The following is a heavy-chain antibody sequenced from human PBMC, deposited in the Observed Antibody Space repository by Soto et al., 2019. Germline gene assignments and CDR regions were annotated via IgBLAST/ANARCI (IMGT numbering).Heavy chain of an antibody. CDR1: GGSISSSSYY. J-gene: IGHJ6*02. CDR2: IYYSGST. CDR3: ARFHYYYYGMDV. Sequence: SETLSLTCTVSGGSISSSSYYWGWIRQPPGKGLEWIGSIYYSGSTYYNPSLKSRVTISVDTSKNQFSLKLSSVTAADTAVYYCARFHYYYYGMDVWGQGTTVTVSS. V-gene: IGHV4-39*01.